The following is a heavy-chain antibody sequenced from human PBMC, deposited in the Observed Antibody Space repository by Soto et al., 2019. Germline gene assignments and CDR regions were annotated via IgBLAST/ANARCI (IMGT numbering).Heavy chain of an antibody. Sequence: SATLSLTCTVSGGSISSYYWSWIRQPAGKGLEWIGRIYTSGSTNYNPSLKSRVTMSVDTSKNQFSLKLSSVTAADTAVYYCAREGLNYDILTGAYYYYGMDVWGQGTTVTVSS. CDR3: AREGLNYDILTGAYYYYGMDV. D-gene: IGHD3-9*01. CDR1: GGSISSYY. CDR2: IYTSGST. J-gene: IGHJ6*02. V-gene: IGHV4-4*07.